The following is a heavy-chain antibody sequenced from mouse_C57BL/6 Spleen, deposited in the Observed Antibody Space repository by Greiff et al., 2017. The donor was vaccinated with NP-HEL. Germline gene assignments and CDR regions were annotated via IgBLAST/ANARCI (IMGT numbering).Heavy chain of an antibody. J-gene: IGHJ2*01. CDR2: IYPGSGST. V-gene: IGHV1-55*01. D-gene: IGHD6-1*01. CDR3: ARGPSLRVYFDY. CDR1: GYTFTSYW. Sequence: QVQLQQPGAELVKPGASVKMSCKASGYTFTSYWITWVKQRPGQGLEWIGDIYPGSGSTNYNEKFKSKATLTVDTSSSTAYMQLSSLTSEDSAVYYCARGPSLRVYFDYWGQGTTLTVSS.